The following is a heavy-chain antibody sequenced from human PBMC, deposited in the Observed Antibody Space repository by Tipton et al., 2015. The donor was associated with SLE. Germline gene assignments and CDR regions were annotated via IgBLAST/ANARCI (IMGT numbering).Heavy chain of an antibody. CDR1: GFSLNSGYY. D-gene: IGHD4-17*01. CDR3: AREQPTDYVFDY. J-gene: IGHJ4*02. CDR2: IYHSGST. V-gene: IGHV4-38-2*02. Sequence: TLSLTCTVSGFSLNSGYYWGWIRQPPGKGLEWIAEIYHSGSTNYNPSLKSRVTISVDKSKNQFSLKLRSVTAADTAVYYCAREQPTDYVFDYWGQGTLVTVSS.